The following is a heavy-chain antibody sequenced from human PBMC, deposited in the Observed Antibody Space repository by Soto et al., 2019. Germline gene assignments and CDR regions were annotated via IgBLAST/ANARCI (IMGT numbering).Heavy chain of an antibody. J-gene: IGHJ4*02. V-gene: IGHV3-33*01. CDR1: GFTFSSYG. Sequence: HPGGSLRLSCAASGFTFSSYGMHWVRQAPGKGLEWVAVIWYDGSNKYYADSVKGRFTISRDNSKNTLYLQMNSLRAEDTAVYYCARDRVTMIASASYYFDYWGQGTLVTVSS. CDR2: IWYDGSNK. CDR3: ARDRVTMIASASYYFDY. D-gene: IGHD3-22*01.